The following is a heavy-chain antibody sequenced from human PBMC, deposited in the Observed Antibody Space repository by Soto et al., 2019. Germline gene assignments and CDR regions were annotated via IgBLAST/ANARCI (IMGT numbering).Heavy chain of an antibody. CDR3: AREVERAYSYDYLEH. J-gene: IGHJ1*01. V-gene: IGHV1-46*01. CDR1: GYTFTSYY. D-gene: IGHD5-18*01. CDR2: INPSGGST. Sequence: GASVKVSCKASGYTFTSYYMHWVRQAPGQGLEWMGIINPSGGSTSYAQKFQGRVTMTRDTSTSTVYMELSSLRSEDTAVYYCAREVERAYSYDYLEHWGQGTLVTVAS.